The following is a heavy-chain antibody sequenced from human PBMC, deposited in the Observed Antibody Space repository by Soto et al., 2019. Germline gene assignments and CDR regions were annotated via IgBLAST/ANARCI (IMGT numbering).Heavy chain of an antibody. CDR1: GFTFSGFG. D-gene: IGHD4-17*01. Sequence: VQLVESGGGVVQPGTSLRLSCEASGFTFSGFGMHWVRQAPGKGLEWVAVIWYDGSKKYYADCVKGRFTISRDNSKTALKLQRNSLRAQGTAVYYRARGRGGGYGGNSAHFDTWGQGTLVTASP. J-gene: IGHJ3*02. CDR2: IWYDGSKK. CDR3: ARGRGGGYGGNSAHFDT. V-gene: IGHV3-33*01.